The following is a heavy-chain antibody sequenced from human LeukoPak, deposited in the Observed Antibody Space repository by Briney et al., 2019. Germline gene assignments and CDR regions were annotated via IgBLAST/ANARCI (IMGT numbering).Heavy chain of an antibody. CDR1: GFIVSNNY. D-gene: IGHD3-22*01. CDR2: LYNAGST. CDR3: ASLKGLFDYFDY. Sequence: GGSLRLSCVASGFIVSNNYMSWVRQAPGKGLEWVSVLYNAGSTYYAESVKGRFTISRDNSKNTLYLQMYSLRAEDTAVYYCASLKGLFDYFDYWGQGILVTVSS. J-gene: IGHJ4*02. V-gene: IGHV3-53*01.